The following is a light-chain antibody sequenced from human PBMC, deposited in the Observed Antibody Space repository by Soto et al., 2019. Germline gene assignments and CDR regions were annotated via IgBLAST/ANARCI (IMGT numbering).Light chain of an antibody. CDR3: SSYTGSSTVV. CDR2: EVS. Sequence: QSALTQPASVSGSPGQSITISCTGTSSDVGGYNYVSWYQQHPGKAPKLMIYEVSNRPSGVSNRFSGSKSGNKASLTISGLQAEDEADYYCSSYTGSSTVVFGGGTKLTVL. CDR1: SSDVGGYNY. J-gene: IGLJ2*01. V-gene: IGLV2-14*01.